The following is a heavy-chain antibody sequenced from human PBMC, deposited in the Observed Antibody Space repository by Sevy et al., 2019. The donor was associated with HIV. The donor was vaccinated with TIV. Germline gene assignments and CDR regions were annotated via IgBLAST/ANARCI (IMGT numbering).Heavy chain of an antibody. CDR1: GFTFSNYG. Sequence: QPGGSLRLSCAASGFTFSNYGMHWVRQAPGKGLEWVAVIWYDGSYKYYADSVKGRFTISRDNTKSTLYLQMNSLRAEDTALYYCAKTFAIFGVLMSPDFDPWGQGTLVTVSS. J-gene: IGHJ5*02. CDR2: IWYDGSYK. V-gene: IGHV3-33*06. CDR3: AKTFAIFGVLMSPDFDP. D-gene: IGHD3-16*01.